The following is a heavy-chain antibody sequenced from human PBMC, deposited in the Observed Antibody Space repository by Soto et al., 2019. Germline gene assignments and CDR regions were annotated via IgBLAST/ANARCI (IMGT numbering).Heavy chain of an antibody. CDR1: GFTFSSYG. J-gene: IGHJ4*02. Sequence: GSLRLSCAASGFTFSSYGMHWVRQAPGKGLEWVAVIWYDGSNKYYADSVKGRFTISRDNSKNTLYLQMNSLRAEDTAVYYCARDARGVTQTYFDYWGQGTLVTVSS. V-gene: IGHV3-33*01. D-gene: IGHD3-10*01. CDR2: IWYDGSNK. CDR3: ARDARGVTQTYFDY.